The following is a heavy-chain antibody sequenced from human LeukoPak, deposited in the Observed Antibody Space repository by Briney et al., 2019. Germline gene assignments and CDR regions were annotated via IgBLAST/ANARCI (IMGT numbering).Heavy chain of an antibody. J-gene: IGHJ4*02. CDR1: GGTFSSYA. V-gene: IGHV1-69*05. CDR2: IIPIFGTA. CDR3: ARGTTSSSFLFDY. Sequence: GASVTVSCKASGGTFSSYAISWVRQAPGQGLEWMGGIIPIFGTANYAQKFQGRVTITTDESTSTAYMELSSLRSEDTAVYYCARGTTSSSFLFDYWGQGTLVTVSS. D-gene: IGHD6-6*01.